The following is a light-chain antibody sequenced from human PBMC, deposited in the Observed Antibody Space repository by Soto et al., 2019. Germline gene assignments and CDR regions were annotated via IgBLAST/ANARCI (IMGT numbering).Light chain of an antibody. CDR1: SSDVGGYNY. CDR3: SSYTSSSTLNYV. J-gene: IGLJ1*01. CDR2: EVS. V-gene: IGLV2-14*01. Sequence: QSVLTQPASVSGSPGQSITISCTGTSSDVGGYNYVSWYQQHPGKAPKLMNYEVSNRPSGVSNRFSGSKSGNTASLTISGLQAEDEADYYCSSYTSSSTLNYVFGTGTKVTVL.